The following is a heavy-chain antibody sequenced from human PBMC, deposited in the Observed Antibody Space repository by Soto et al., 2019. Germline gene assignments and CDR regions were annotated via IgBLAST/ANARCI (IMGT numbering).Heavy chain of an antibody. Sequence: QVQLQESGPGLVRPSETLSLTCTVSSDSISSYYWIWIRQSPGKGLEWIGYTDYSGNTNYNPSLKSRVTRSGDTSKNQFSLRLSSVTAADTAVYYCARAVGDPLYYLDYWGQGTLFTVSS. V-gene: IGHV4-59*08. CDR2: TDYSGNT. D-gene: IGHD6-19*01. J-gene: IGHJ4*02. CDR3: ARAVGDPLYYLDY. CDR1: SDSISSYY.